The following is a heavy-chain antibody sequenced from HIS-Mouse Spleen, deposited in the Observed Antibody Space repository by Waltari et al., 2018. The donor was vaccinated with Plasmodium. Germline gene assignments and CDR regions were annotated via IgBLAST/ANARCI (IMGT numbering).Heavy chain of an antibody. CDR2: ISGYNGNT. CDR3: ARLLPWVHGHFDY. V-gene: IGHV1-18*01. D-gene: IGHD1-26*01. J-gene: IGHJ4*02. CDR1: GSTFSRDG. Sequence: QVQLVQSGAEGKRPGASVTVACKASGSTFSRDGISGVPQAPGQGLEWMGWISGYNGNTNYAQKVQGRVTMTTDTSTSTAYMELRSLRSDDTAVYYCARLLPWVHGHFDYWGQGTLVTVSS.